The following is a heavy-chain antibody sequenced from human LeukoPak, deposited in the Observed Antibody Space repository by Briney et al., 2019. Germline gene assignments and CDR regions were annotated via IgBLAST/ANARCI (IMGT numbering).Heavy chain of an antibody. CDR3: ARDRYLSQRYFDY. Sequence: ASVKVSCKASGYTFTGYYMHWVRQAPGKGLEWMGGFDPEDGETIYAQKFQGRVTMTEDTSTDTAYMELSSLRSEDTAVYYCARDRYLSQRYFDYWGQGTLVTVSS. CDR2: FDPEDGET. CDR1: GYTFTGYY. D-gene: IGHD1-1*01. V-gene: IGHV1-24*01. J-gene: IGHJ4*02.